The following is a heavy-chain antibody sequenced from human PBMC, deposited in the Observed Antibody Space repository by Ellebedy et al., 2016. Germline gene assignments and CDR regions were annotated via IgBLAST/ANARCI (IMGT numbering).Heavy chain of an antibody. CDR1: GFTFDGYW. CDR3: ARGGVITFGHYDMDV. D-gene: IGHD3-16*01. CDR2: IDNDGSFT. J-gene: IGHJ6*02. Sequence: GESLKISXAASGFTFDGYWMQWVRQAPGKGLVWVSRIDNDGSFTTYADSVKGRFTISRDNAKNTLYLQVNSLGAEDTAVYYCARGGVITFGHYDMDVWGQGTTVTVSS. V-gene: IGHV3-74*03.